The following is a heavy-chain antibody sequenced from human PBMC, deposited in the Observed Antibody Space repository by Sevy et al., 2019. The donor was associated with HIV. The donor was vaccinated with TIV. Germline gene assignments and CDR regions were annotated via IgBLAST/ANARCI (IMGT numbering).Heavy chain of an antibody. CDR2: YDPEDDKR. CDR1: GKTLTQLS. CDR3: ATTKDYYESSGSPFDY. V-gene: IGHV1-24*01. J-gene: IGHJ4*02. D-gene: IGHD3-22*01. Sequence: GVSVKVSCKVSGKTLTQLSMHWVRQAPGKGLEWMGSYDPEDDKRIYAQKFQGRVTMTEDTSTDTAYMELRILRSEDTAVYYCATTKDYYESSGSPFDYWGQGTLVTVSS.